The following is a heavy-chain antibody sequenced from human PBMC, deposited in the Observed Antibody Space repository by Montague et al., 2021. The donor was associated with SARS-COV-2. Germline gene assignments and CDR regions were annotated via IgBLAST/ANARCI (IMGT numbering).Heavy chain of an antibody. Sequence: SLKVSCKVSGYSFTELPMHWVRQAPGKGLEWMGGVDPEDGKTIYAQNFQGRLTIAEDTSADTAYMELSSLRSDDTAAYYCATSADWGSTGRFDFWGQGTLVAVSS. J-gene: IGHJ4*02. CDR2: VDPEDGKT. D-gene: IGHD7-27*01. CDR1: GYSFTELP. V-gene: IGHV1-24*01. CDR3: ATSADWGSTGRFDF.